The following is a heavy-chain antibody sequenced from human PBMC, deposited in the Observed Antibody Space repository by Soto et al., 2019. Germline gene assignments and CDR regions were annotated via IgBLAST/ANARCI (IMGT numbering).Heavy chain of an antibody. CDR2: INHSGST. CDR3: ARAYCGGDCLPYYYGMDV. D-gene: IGHD2-21*02. V-gene: IGHV4-34*01. CDR1: GGSFSGYY. J-gene: IGHJ6*02. Sequence: SETLSLTCAVYGGSFSGYYWSWMRQPPGKRLEWIGEINHSGSTNYNPSLKSRVTISVDTSKNQFSLKLSSVTAADTAVYYCARAYCGGDCLPYYYGMDVWGQGTTVTVSS.